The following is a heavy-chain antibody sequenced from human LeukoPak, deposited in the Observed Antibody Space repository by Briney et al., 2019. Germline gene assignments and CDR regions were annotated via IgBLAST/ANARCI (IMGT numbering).Heavy chain of an antibody. CDR2: IKQDGNEK. CDR1: GFTFSDYW. Sequence: GGSLRLSCAASGFTFSDYWMSWVRQAPGRGLEWVANIKQDGNEKYYVDAVKGRFTVSRDNAKNSLYLQLNSLRAEDTALYYCATHNDWRYDYWGQGTLVTVSS. J-gene: IGHJ4*02. V-gene: IGHV3-7*01. CDR3: ATHNDWRYDY. D-gene: IGHD2-21*01.